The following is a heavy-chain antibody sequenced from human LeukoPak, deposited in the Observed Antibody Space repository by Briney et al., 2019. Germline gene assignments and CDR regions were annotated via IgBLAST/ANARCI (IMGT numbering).Heavy chain of an antibody. J-gene: IGHJ4*02. D-gene: IGHD3-9*01. CDR3: ARDRYYDILTGSFDY. V-gene: IGHV3-7*01. CDR1: GFTFSSYW. CDR2: IKQDGSEK. Sequence: PGGSLRLSCAASGFTFSSYWMSWVRQAPGKGLEWVANIKQDGSEKYYVDSVKGRFTNSRDNAKNSLYLQMNSLRAEDTAVYYCARDRYYDILTGSFDYWGQGTLVTVSS.